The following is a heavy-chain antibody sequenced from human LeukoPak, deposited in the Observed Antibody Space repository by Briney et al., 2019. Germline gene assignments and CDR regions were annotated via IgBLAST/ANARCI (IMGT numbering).Heavy chain of an antibody. CDR1: GFTFSRYW. V-gene: IGHV3-74*01. CDR2: INDDGSTT. J-gene: IGHJ6*02. CDR3: ARETGYGLDV. Sequence: AGGSLRLSCAASGFTFSRYWMHWVRQAPGKGLVWVSRINDDGSTTNYVDSVKGRFTMSRDNAKNTMYLQMNRLRADDTAVYYCARETGYGLDVWGQGTTVTVSS.